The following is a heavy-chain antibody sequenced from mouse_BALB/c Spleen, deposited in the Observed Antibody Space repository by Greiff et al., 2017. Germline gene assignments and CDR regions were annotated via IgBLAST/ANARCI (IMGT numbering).Heavy chain of an antibody. V-gene: IGHV1-62-2*01. Sequence: LQESGAELVKPGASVKLSCKASGYTFTEYIIHWVKQRSGQGLEWIGWFYPGSGSIKYNEKFKDKATLTADKSSSTVYMELSRLTSEDSAVYFCARHEGDYYGSSVWFAYWGQGTLVTVSA. CDR2: FYPGSGSI. J-gene: IGHJ3*01. CDR3: ARHEGDYYGSSVWFAY. CDR1: GYTFTEYI. D-gene: IGHD1-1*01.